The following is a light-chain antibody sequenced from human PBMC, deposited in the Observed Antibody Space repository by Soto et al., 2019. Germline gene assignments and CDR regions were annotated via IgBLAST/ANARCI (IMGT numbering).Light chain of an antibody. V-gene: IGKV3-11*01. Sequence: ETVLTQFPVTLSLSPGERATLSCRASQSVGTSLAWYQQKPGQSPRLVIYDASYRATGIPARFSGSGSGTAFTLTISSLEPEDFAVYYCQQRRDWPPITFGQGTRLEIK. CDR1: QSVGTS. CDR2: DAS. J-gene: IGKJ5*01. CDR3: QQRRDWPPIT.